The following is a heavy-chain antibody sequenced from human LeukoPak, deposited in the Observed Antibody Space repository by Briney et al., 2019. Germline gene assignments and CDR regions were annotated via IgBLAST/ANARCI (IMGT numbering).Heavy chain of an antibody. CDR3: ARGGTAATPPF. Sequence: ASVKVSCKASGGTFSSYTISWVRQAPGQGLEWMGWINPNSGGTNYAQKFQGRVTMTRDTSISTAYMELSRLRSDDTAVCYCARGGTAATPPFWGQGTLVTVSS. CDR1: GGTFSSYT. CDR2: INPNSGGT. D-gene: IGHD6-25*01. V-gene: IGHV1-2*02. J-gene: IGHJ4*02.